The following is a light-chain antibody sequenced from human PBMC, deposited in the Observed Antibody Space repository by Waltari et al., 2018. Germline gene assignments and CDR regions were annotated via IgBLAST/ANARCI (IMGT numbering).Light chain of an antibody. CDR1: QNINTD. Sequence: LLTQSPATLSLSPGDSATLLCRASQNINTDLGWDQQKPVQAPRLLISDAYNRAAGTPVRFSGRGSGTDFTLTFSSLEPEDFALYYCQQRYSWPRTFGQGTKVEIK. CDR2: DAY. J-gene: IGKJ1*01. V-gene: IGKV3-11*01. CDR3: QQRYSWPRT.